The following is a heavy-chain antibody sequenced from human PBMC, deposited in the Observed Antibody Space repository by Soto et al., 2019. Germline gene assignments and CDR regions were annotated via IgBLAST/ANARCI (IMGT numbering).Heavy chain of an antibody. CDR3: ARGGLGYCSGGSCPSNWFDP. CDR2: ISPYNGNT. V-gene: IGHV1-18*01. CDR1: GYTFTNYG. Sequence: ASLKVSCKASGYTFTNYGITWVRQAPGQGLEWLGWISPYNGNTNYIQNLQGRVTMTTDTSTSTAYMELRSLRSDDTAVYYCARGGLGYCSGGSCPSNWFDPWGQGTLVTVSS. J-gene: IGHJ5*02. D-gene: IGHD2-15*01.